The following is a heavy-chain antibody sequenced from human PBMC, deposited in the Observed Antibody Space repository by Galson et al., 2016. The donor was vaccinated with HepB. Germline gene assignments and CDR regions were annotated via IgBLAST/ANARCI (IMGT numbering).Heavy chain of an antibody. Sequence: SETLSLTCSVSGGSISSSRYYWGWIRQPPGKGLEWIGSIFHSGTTYYSPSLRGRVTMSLDRSKNQFSLNLISVTAADTAIYFCARDPQIELVPNSWGQGTLVTVSS. D-gene: IGHD3-3*02. V-gene: IGHV4-39*07. J-gene: IGHJ4*02. CDR3: ARDPQIELVPNS. CDR1: GGSISSSRYY. CDR2: IFHSGTT.